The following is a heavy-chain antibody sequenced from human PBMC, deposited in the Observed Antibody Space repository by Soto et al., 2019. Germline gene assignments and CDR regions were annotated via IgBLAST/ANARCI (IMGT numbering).Heavy chain of an antibody. CDR1: GFTFGSYA. J-gene: IGHJ4*02. Sequence: PGGSLRLSCAACGFTFGSYAMSRVRQAPGKGLEWGSAISGSGGSTYYADSVKGRFTISRDNSKNTLYLQMNSPRAEDTAVYYCAKDQGQLWFRDFDYWGQGTLVNVSS. CDR2: ISGSGGST. CDR3: AKDQGQLWFRDFDY. V-gene: IGHV3-23*01. D-gene: IGHD5-18*01.